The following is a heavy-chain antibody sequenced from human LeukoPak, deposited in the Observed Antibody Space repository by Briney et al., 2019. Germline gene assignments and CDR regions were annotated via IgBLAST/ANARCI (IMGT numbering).Heavy chain of an antibody. CDR1: GFPLTRHG. CDR3: ARAYLHSGATGY. J-gene: IGHJ4*02. CDR2: ISSSSSYI. Sequence: PGKSLRLSCVSSGFPLTRHGMQWVRQAPGKGLEWVSSISSSSSYIYYADSVKGRFTISRDNAKNSLYLQMNSLRAEDTAVYYCARAYLHSGATGYWGQGTLVTVSS. V-gene: IGHV3-21*01. D-gene: IGHD1-26*01.